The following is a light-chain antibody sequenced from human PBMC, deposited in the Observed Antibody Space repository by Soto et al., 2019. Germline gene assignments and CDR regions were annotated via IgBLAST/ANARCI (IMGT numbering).Light chain of an antibody. CDR3: SSYAGSNIL. Sequence: QSVLTQPPSAYGSPGQSVTISCTGTSSDVGGYNYVSWYQQHPGKAPKLMIYEVNKRPSGVPDRFSASKSGNTASLTVSELQAEDEADYYCSSYAGSNILFGTGTKVTVL. CDR2: EVN. CDR1: SSDVGGYNY. V-gene: IGLV2-8*01. J-gene: IGLJ1*01.